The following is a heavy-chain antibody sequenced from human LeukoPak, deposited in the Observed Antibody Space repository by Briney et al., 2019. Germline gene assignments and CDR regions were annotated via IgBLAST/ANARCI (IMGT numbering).Heavy chain of an antibody. Sequence: ASVKVSCKASDYTFNFFGITWVRQAPGQGLEWMGWISPYNGNTNYAQKFQGRVTITADESTSTAYMELSSLRSEDTAVYYCARAPVSSSGWHGDDYWGQGTLVTVSS. D-gene: IGHD6-19*01. CDR3: ARAPVSSSGWHGDDY. CDR2: ISPYNGNT. J-gene: IGHJ4*02. V-gene: IGHV1-18*01. CDR1: DYTFNFFG.